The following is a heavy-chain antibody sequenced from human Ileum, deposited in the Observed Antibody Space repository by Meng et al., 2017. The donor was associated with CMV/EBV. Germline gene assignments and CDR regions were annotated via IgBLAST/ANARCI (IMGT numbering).Heavy chain of an antibody. Sequence: SGFTFSDHYMGWVRQAPGKGLEWVGRTRNKANSYTTEYAASVKGRFTISRDDSKNSLYLQMNSLKTEDTAVYYCARDRGSSWYSWFDPWGQGTLVTVSS. V-gene: IGHV3-72*01. CDR2: TRNKANSYTT. CDR3: ARDRGSSWYSWFDP. D-gene: IGHD6-13*01. J-gene: IGHJ5*02. CDR1: GFTFSDHY.